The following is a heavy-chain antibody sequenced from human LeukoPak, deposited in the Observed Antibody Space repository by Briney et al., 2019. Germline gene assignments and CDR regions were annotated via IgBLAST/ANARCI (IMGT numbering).Heavy chain of an antibody. V-gene: IGHV5-51*01. CDR2: IYPGDSDT. CDR3: ARCIDFPLNYMDV. Sequence: GESLKISCKGSGYSFTSYWIGWVRQMPGKGLEWMGIIYPGDSDTRYSPSFQGQVTISADKSISTAYLQWSSLKASDTAMYYCARCIDFPLNYMDVWGKGTTVTVSS. D-gene: IGHD3-3*01. CDR1: GYSFTSYW. J-gene: IGHJ6*03.